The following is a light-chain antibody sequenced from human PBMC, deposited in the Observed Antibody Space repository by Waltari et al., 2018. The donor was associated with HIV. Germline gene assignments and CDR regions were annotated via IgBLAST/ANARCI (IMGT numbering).Light chain of an antibody. CDR2: GVS. CDR1: NRDIGGYDF. CDR3: SSYAYNSVLV. J-gene: IGLJ3*02. Sequence: HSALTQPASVSGSPGQSITISCTGTNRDIGGYDFVSWYQQHPGRAPKLMIYGVSDRPSGVSNRFSGSKSGNRASLTISGVQAEYEADYYCSSYAYNSVLVFGGGTKLTVL. V-gene: IGLV2-14*01.